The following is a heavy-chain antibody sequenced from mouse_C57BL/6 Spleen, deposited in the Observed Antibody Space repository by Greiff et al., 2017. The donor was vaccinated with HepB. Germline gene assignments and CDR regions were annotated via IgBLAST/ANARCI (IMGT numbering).Heavy chain of an antibody. Sequence: DVQLVESGAELVKPGASVKLSCTASGFNIKDYYMHWVKQRTEQGLEWIGRIDPEDGETKYAPKFQGKATITADTSSNTAYLQLSSLTSEDTAVYYCARPPYGYDGVYYFDYWGQGTTLTVSS. CDR1: GFNIKDYY. J-gene: IGHJ2*01. V-gene: IGHV14-2*01. D-gene: IGHD2-2*01. CDR2: IDPEDGET. CDR3: ARPPYGYDGVYYFDY.